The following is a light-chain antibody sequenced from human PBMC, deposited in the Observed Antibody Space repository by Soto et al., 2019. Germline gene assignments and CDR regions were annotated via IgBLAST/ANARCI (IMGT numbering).Light chain of an antibody. J-gene: IGKJ5*01. Sequence: SGLTQSPGTLSLSPGQRATLAFMASQIVGGGTLAWCQQRPGQDPRLVIYGASNRAAGITDRFSGSGSGTDFTLTISRLEPEDFAVYYCQQYYWAPITFGQGTRLEIK. CDR1: QIVGGGT. V-gene: IGKV3-20*01. CDR2: GAS. CDR3: QQYYWAPIT.